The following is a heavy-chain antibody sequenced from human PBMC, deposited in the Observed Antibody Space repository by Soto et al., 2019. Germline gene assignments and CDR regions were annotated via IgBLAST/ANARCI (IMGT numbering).Heavy chain of an antibody. Sequence: QVQLVQSGAEVKKPGASVKVSCKASGYTFTSYDINWVRQATGQGLEWMGWMNPNSGNTGYAQKSQGRATMPRNTSISTAYMELSSLRSEDTAVYYCARGPYPPYYDFWSGYYNYYYYYMDVWGKGTTVTVSS. D-gene: IGHD3-3*01. V-gene: IGHV1-8*01. J-gene: IGHJ6*03. CDR1: GYTFTSYD. CDR2: MNPNSGNT. CDR3: ARGPYPPYYDFWSGYYNYYYYYMDV.